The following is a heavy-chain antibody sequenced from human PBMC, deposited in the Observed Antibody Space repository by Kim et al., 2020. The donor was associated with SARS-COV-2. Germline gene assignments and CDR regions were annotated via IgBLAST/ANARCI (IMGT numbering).Heavy chain of an antibody. CDR1: GGSFTDYF. CDR2: VDHSGAT. D-gene: IGHD1-1*01. CDR3: ARKVLALQLDS. V-gene: IGHV4-34*01. J-gene: IGHJ1*01. Sequence: SETLSLTCAVYGGSFTDYFWTWIRQTPRKGLEWIGEVDHSGATKTNPSLKSRVNISVDTSKNQFSLKMTPVTATDTGVYYCARKVLALQLDSWAQGTRVT.